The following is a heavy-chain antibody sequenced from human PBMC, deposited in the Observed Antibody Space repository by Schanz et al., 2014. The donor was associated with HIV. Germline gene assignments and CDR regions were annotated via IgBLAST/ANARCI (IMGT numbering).Heavy chain of an antibody. V-gene: IGHV3-30*18. CDR2: ISHDGSKK. J-gene: IGHJ4*02. CDR1: GFSFDNYG. CDR3: AKGWRGYSISSWVDY. D-gene: IGHD6-6*01. Sequence: QMQLVESGGGVVRPGRSLKLSCAASGFSFDNYGIHWVRQAPGKGLEWVAVISHDGSKKYYADSVRGRITISRDNSKNTLYLQMNSLRADDTAVYYCAKGWRGYSISSWVDYWGQGSLVTVSS.